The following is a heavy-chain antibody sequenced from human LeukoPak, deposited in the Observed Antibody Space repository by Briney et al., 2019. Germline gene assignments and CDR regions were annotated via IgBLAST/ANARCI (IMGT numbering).Heavy chain of an antibody. CDR1: GFTFSSYD. V-gene: IGHV3-13*01. Sequence: PGGSLRLSCAASGFTFSSYDMHWVRQATGKGLEWVSAIGTAGDTYYPGSGKGRFTISRENAKNPLYLQMNNLRAGDTAVYYCARGRCSSTSCYFDYWGQGTLVTVSS. J-gene: IGHJ4*02. D-gene: IGHD2-2*01. CDR2: IGTAGDT. CDR3: ARGRCSSTSCYFDY.